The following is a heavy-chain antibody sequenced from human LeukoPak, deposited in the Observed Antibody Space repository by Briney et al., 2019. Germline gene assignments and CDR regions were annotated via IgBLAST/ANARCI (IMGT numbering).Heavy chain of an antibody. J-gene: IGHJ4*02. V-gene: IGHV1-2*02. CDR2: INPNSGGT. Sequence: GASVKVSCKASGYTFTGYYMHWVRLAPGQGLEWMGWINPNSGGTNYAQKFQGRVTMTRDTSISTAYMELSRLRSDDTAVYYCAREIWGSYRPLDYWGQGTLVTVSS. CDR3: AREIWGSYRPLDY. D-gene: IGHD3-16*02. CDR1: GYTFTGYY.